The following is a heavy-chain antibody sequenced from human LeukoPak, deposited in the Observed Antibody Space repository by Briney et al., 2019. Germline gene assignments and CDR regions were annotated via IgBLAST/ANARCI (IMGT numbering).Heavy chain of an antibody. J-gene: IGHJ4*02. CDR3: ARDRNYPIPFGY. CDR1: GYSISSGYY. V-gene: IGHV4-38-2*02. CDR2: IYHSGST. Sequence: SETLSLTCTVSGYSISSGYYWGWIRQPPGKGREWIGSIYHSGSTYYNPSLKSRVTISVDTSKNQFSLKLSSVTAADTAVYYCARDRNYPIPFGYWGQGTLVTVSS. D-gene: IGHD1-7*01.